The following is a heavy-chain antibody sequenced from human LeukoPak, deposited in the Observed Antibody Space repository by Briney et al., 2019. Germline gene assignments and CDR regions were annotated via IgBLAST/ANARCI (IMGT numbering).Heavy chain of an antibody. Sequence: PSQTLSLTCTVSGGSICSGSYYWSSIRQPAGRGLEWIGCIYTRGSTNYNPSLKSRATISVNTTKNQFSRKRTSAAAADTAVYYCARGAMVRGVRGPYYYYYMDVWGKGTTVTISS. CDR3: ARGAMVRGVRGPYYYYYMDV. D-gene: IGHD3-10*01. CDR2: IYTRGST. CDR1: GGSICSGSYY. J-gene: IGHJ6*03. V-gene: IGHV4-61*02.